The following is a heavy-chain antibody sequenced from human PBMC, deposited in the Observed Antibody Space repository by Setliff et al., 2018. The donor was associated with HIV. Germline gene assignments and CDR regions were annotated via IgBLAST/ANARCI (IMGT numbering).Heavy chain of an antibody. Sequence: ASVKVSCKASGYTFTDYYIHWVRQAPGQGLEWMGRINPNNGGTNYAQKFQGRVTMTRDTSISTAYMELSRLRSDDTAVYYCARDGYYDGSGYSAFDIWGQGTMVTVSS. CDR1: GYTFTDYY. CDR3: ARDGYYDGSGYSAFDI. CDR2: INPNNGGT. J-gene: IGHJ3*02. V-gene: IGHV1-2*06. D-gene: IGHD3-22*01.